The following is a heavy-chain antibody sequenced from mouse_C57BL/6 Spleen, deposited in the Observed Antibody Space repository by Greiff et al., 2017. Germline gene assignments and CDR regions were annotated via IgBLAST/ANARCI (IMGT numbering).Heavy chain of an antibody. J-gene: IGHJ2*01. CDR1: GYTFTSYW. Sequence: VQLQQPGTELVKPGASVKLSCKASGYTFTSYWMHWVQQRPGQGLEWIGNINPSNGGTNYIEKFKGKATLTVDKSTSTPYMQLSSLTSEDSAVYYCARYGTTVVADYWGQGTTLTVSS. CDR2: INPSNGGT. V-gene: IGHV1-53*01. D-gene: IGHD1-1*01. CDR3: ARYGTTVVADY.